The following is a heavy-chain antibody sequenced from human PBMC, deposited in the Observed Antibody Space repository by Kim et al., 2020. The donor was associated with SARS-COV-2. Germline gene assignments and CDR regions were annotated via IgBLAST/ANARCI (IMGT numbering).Heavy chain of an antibody. V-gene: IGHV5-10-1*01. CDR3: ARQARTRATIKSSYYYYYGMDV. Sequence: GESLKISCKGSGYSFTSYWISWVRQMPGKGLEWMGRIDPSDSYTNYSPSFQGHVTISADKSISTAYLQWSSLKASDTAMYYCARQARTRATIKSSYYYYYGMDVWGQGATVTVSS. D-gene: IGHD5-12*01. CDR2: IDPSDSYT. J-gene: IGHJ6*02. CDR1: GYSFTSYW.